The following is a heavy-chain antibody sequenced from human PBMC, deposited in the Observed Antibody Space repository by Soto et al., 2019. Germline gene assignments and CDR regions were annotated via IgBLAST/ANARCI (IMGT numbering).Heavy chain of an antibody. CDR3: ARDRGYCSGGSCSAGY. J-gene: IGHJ4*02. V-gene: IGHV1-69*01. Sequence: QVQLVQSGAEVKKPGSSVKVSCKASGGTFSSYAISWVRQAPGQGLEWIGGIIPIFGTANYAQKFQGRVTITADESTSTAYMELSSLRSEDTAVYYCARDRGYCSGGSCSAGYWGQGTLVTVSS. CDR1: GGTFSSYA. D-gene: IGHD2-15*01. CDR2: IIPIFGTA.